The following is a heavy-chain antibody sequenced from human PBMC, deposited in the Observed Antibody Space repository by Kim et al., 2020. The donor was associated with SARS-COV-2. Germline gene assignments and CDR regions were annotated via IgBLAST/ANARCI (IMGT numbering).Heavy chain of an antibody. Sequence: GGSLRLSCAASGFTFSSYAIHWVRQAPGKGLEWVAVISYDGSNKYYADSVKGRFTISRDNSKNTLYLQMNSLKAEDTAVYYCARDLGDSSGWFLGYWGQGTLVTVSS. CDR1: GFTFSSYA. V-gene: IGHV3-30-3*01. CDR2: ISYDGSNK. CDR3: ARDLGDSSGWFLGY. J-gene: IGHJ4*02. D-gene: IGHD6-19*01.